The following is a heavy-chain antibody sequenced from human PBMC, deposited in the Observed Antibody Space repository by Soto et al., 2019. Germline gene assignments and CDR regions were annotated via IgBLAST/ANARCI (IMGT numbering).Heavy chain of an antibody. V-gene: IGHV3-23*01. D-gene: IGHD3-9*01. CDR1: GFTFSSYA. CDR2: ISGSGGST. Sequence: GGSLRLSCAASGFTFSSYAMSWVRQAPGKGLEWVSAISGSGGSTYYADSVKGRFTISRDSSKNTLYLQMNSLRAEDTAVYYCAKSYDILTKPLTWGQGTLVTVSS. J-gene: IGHJ5*02. CDR3: AKSYDILTKPLT.